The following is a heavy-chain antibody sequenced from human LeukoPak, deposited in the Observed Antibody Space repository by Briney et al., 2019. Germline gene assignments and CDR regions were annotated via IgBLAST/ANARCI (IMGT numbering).Heavy chain of an antibody. J-gene: IGHJ4*02. CDR3: AKRSAESSGYFNY. CDR1: GFTFTSSA. V-gene: IGHV1-58*02. Sequence: SVKVSCKASGFTFTSSAMQWVRQARGQRLEWIGWIVVGSGNTNYAQKFQERVTITRDMSTSTAYMELSSLRSEDTAVYYCAKRSAESSGYFNYWGQGILVTVSS. CDR2: IVVGSGNT. D-gene: IGHD6-19*01.